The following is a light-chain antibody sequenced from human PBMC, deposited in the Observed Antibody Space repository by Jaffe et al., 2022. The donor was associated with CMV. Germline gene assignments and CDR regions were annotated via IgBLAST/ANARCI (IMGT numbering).Light chain of an antibody. CDR3: QTWDGYTVV. Sequence: SYDLTQPLSVSVSPGQTCSITCSGDKLGDKDTCWYQQEPGQPPILIIYQNDKRPSGIPERFSASTSGNTATLTIRGTQAVDEADYFCQTWDGYTVVFGGGTKLTVL. CDR2: QND. CDR1: KLGDKD. J-gene: IGLJ2*01. V-gene: IGLV3-1*01.